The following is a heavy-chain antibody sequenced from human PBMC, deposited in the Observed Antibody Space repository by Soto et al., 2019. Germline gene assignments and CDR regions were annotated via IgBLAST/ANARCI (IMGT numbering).Heavy chain of an antibody. V-gene: IGHV5-51*01. CDR2: IYPDDSDT. J-gene: IGHJ4*01. CDR1: GYSFTTYW. CDR3: ASHQIFGSAAPFDY. D-gene: IGHD3-10*01. Sequence: GESLKISCKGSGYSFTTYWIGWVRQMPGKGLEWMGIIYPDDSDTRYSPSFQGQVTISADKSISTAYLQWSSLEASDTGMYYCASHQIFGSAAPFDYWGQGTLVTVSS.